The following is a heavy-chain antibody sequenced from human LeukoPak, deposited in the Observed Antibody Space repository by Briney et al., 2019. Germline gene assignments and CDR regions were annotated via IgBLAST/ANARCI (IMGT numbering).Heavy chain of an antibody. J-gene: IGHJ4*02. CDR2: IYPGDSDT. CDR1: GYRYTSYW. Sequence: GESLKISCKGSGYRYTSYWIAWVRQMPGKGLEWMGIIYPGDSDTRYSPPFRGQVTISADKSISTAYLQWGSLKASDTAMYYCARPSYGGNSNFDYWGQGTLVTVSS. D-gene: IGHD4-23*01. V-gene: IGHV5-51*01. CDR3: ARPSYGGNSNFDY.